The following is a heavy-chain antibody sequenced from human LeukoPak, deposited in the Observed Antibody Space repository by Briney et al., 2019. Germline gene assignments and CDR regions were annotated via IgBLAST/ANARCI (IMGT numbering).Heavy chain of an antibody. J-gene: IGHJ6*03. Sequence: KPSETLSLTCTVSGGSISSHYWSWIRQPPGKGLEWIGYIYYSGTTNYSPSLKSRVTISVDTSKNQFSLILGSVTAADTAVYYCARAGFWSEYYYYYYMDVWGKGTTVTVSS. D-gene: IGHD3-3*01. CDR3: ARAGFWSEYYYYYYMDV. CDR2: IYYSGTT. CDR1: GGSISSHY. V-gene: IGHV4-59*11.